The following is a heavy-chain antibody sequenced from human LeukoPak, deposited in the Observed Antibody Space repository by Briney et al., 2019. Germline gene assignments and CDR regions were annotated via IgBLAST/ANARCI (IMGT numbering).Heavy chain of an antibody. CDR2: IYTSGST. CDR3: AGDFWSGYFFRD. Sequence: SETLSLTCTVPGGSISSYYWSWIRQPAGKGLEWIGRIYTSGSTNYNPSLKSRVTMSVDTSENQFSLKLSSVTAADTAVYYCAGDFWSGYFFRDWGQGTLVTVSS. V-gene: IGHV4-4*07. D-gene: IGHD3-3*01. J-gene: IGHJ4*02. CDR1: GGSISSYY.